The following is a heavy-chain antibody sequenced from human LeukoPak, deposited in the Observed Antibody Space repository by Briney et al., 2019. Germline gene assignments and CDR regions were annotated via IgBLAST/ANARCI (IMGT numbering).Heavy chain of an antibody. CDR1: GYTFTSYG. CDR2: ISGYNGNT. Sequence: GASVKVSCKASGYTFTSYGISWVRQAPGKGLEWMGWISGYNGNTNYAQKLQGRVTMTRDMSTSTVYMELSSLRSEDTAVYYCARDRSHQWELGAFDIWGQGTMVTVSS. V-gene: IGHV1-18*01. D-gene: IGHD1-26*01. CDR3: ARDRSHQWELGAFDI. J-gene: IGHJ3*02.